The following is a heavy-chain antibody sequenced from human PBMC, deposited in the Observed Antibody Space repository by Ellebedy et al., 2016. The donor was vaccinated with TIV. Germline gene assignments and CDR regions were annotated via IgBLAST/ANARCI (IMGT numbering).Heavy chain of an antibody. D-gene: IGHD3-10*01. Sequence: GESLKISXKGSGYSFTSYWISWVRQMPGKGLEWMGRIDPSDSYTNYSPSFQGHVTISADKSISTAYLQWSSLKASDTATYYCVRRPGGSYYYGMDVWGQGTTVTVSS. CDR2: IDPSDSYT. V-gene: IGHV5-10-1*01. J-gene: IGHJ6*02. CDR1: GYSFTSYW. CDR3: VRRPGGSYYYGMDV.